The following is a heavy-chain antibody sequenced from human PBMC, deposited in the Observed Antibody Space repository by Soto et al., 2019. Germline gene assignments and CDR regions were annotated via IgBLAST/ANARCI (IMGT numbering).Heavy chain of an antibody. Sequence: QVQLVQSGAEVKKPGASVKVSCKASGYTFTSYGISWVRQAPGQGLEWMGWISAYNGNTNYAQKLQGRVTMTTDTSTSTAYMELRSLRSDDTAVYHCARERDYYDSSGYFTNSIDYWGQGTLVTVSS. J-gene: IGHJ4*02. CDR3: ARERDYYDSSGYFTNSIDY. V-gene: IGHV1-18*01. CDR2: ISAYNGNT. CDR1: GYTFTSYG. D-gene: IGHD3-22*01.